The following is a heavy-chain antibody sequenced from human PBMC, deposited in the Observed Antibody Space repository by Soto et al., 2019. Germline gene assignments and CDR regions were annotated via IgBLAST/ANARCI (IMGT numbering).Heavy chain of an antibody. V-gene: IGHV4-59*07. CDR3: ARAPRYSYGYYFEY. CDR1: SGSITIYY. Sequence: PSDTLSLTCXVSSGSITIYYWNWILQTPVKGLEWIGYIYYSGSTNYNPSLKSRVTISVDTSKNQFSLKLSSVTAADTAVYYCARAPRYSYGYYFEYWGQGTLVTVSS. D-gene: IGHD5-18*01. CDR2: IYYSGST. J-gene: IGHJ4*02.